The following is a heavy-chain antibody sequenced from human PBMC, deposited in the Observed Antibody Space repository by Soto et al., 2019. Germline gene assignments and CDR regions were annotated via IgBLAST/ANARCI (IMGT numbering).Heavy chain of an antibody. D-gene: IGHD3-10*01. CDR3: AVSMVAAYYYGMDV. CDR2: IYYSGST. Sequence: PSETLSLTCTVSGGSISSYYWSWIRQPPGKGLEWIGYIYYSGSTNYNPSLKSRVTISVDTSKNQFSLKLSSVTAADTAVYYCAVSMVAAYYYGMDVWGQGTTVTVSS. CDR1: GGSISSYY. V-gene: IGHV4-59*01. J-gene: IGHJ6*02.